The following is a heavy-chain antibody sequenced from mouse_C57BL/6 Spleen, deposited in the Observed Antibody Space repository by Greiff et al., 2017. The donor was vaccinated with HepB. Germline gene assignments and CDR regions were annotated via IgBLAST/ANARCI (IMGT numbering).Heavy chain of an antibody. Sequence: EVMLVESGGGLVKPGGSLKLSCAASGFTFSSYAMSWVRQTPEKRLEWVATISDGGSYTYYPDNVKGRFTISRDNAKNNLYLQMSHLKSEDTAIYYCARGRTTRDYFDYWGQGTTLTVSS. CDR3: ARGRTTRDYFDY. CDR2: ISDGGSYT. V-gene: IGHV5-4*03. D-gene: IGHD2-1*01. J-gene: IGHJ2*01. CDR1: GFTFSSYA.